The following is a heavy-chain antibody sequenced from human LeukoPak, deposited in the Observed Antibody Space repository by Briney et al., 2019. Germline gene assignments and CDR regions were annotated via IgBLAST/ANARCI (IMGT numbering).Heavy chain of an antibody. J-gene: IGHJ3*02. CDR2: ISYDGSNK. V-gene: IGHV3-30-3*01. CDR3: ARGRLALYGSGTRPAFDI. Sequence: GGSLRLSCAASGFTFSSYAMHWVGQAPGKGLEWVAVISYDGSNKYYADSVKGRFTISKDNSKNTLYLQMNSLRAEDTAVYYCARGRLALYGSGTRPAFDIWGQGTMVTVSS. CDR1: GFTFSSYA. D-gene: IGHD3-10*01.